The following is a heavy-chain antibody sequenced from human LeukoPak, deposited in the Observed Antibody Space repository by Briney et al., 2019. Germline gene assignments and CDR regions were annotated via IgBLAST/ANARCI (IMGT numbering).Heavy chain of an antibody. V-gene: IGHV3-15*01. CDR3: TPVMVEDRGL. D-gene: IGHD2-21*01. Sequence: GGSLRLSCAASGFIFNKAWMNWVRQAPGKGPEWVGRIKSNNDGGTTDYASPVEGRFIISRDDSKNTIYLQMNRLIIDDTAIYYCTPVMVEDRGLWGQGTLVTVSS. J-gene: IGHJ4*02. CDR2: IKSNNDGGTT. CDR1: GFIFNKAW.